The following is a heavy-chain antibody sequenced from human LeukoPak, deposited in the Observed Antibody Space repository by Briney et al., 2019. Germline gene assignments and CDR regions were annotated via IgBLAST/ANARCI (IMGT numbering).Heavy chain of an antibody. CDR1: GFRFSSHG. J-gene: IGHJ4*02. D-gene: IGHD3-10*01. V-gene: IGHV3-33*01. Sequence: GTSLRLSCAGSGFRFSSHGMHWVRQAPGKGLEWLGYIWYDGSNPDYVDPVKGRFTISRDNSKNTVYPQMNSLRAEDTAVYHCARFVGSDYTGSFDLWGQGTPVTVSS. CDR3: ARFVGSDYTGSFDL. CDR2: IWYDGSNP.